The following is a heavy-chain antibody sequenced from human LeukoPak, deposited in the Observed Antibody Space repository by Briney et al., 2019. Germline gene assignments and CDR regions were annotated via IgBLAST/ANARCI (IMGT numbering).Heavy chain of an antibody. V-gene: IGHV3-33*01. CDR2: IWNNGINK. J-gene: IGHJ3*01. Sequence: GGSLRPSCAASGFIFSDYGIHWVRQAPGKGLEWVAVIWNNGINKYYAESVKGRFTISRDNSKNTLYLQMNSLRAEDTAVYYCARDGGHGGYDYAMDLWGQGTMVTVSS. CDR3: ARDGGHGGYDYAMDL. CDR1: GFIFSDYG. D-gene: IGHD5-12*01.